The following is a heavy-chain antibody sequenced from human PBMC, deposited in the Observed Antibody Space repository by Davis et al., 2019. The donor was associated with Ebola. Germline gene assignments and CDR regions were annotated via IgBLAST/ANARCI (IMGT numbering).Heavy chain of an antibody. CDR2: ITSDGTST. CDR1: GFTFSSYS. J-gene: IGHJ4*02. D-gene: IGHD6-13*01. V-gene: IGHV3-48*02. Sequence: GESLKISCAASGFTFSSYSMNWVRQAPGKGLEWISDITSDGTSTSYADSVKGRFTISRDNANNLLYLQMNSLRDEDTAVYYCARPGRSTSPGYWGQGTLVTVSS. CDR3: ARPGRSTSPGY.